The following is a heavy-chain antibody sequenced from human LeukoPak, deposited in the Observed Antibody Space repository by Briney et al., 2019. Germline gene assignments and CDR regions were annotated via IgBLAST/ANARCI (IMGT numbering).Heavy chain of an antibody. Sequence: LETLSLTCTVSGAPISDSYWSWIRQPPGKGLEWIGYIYYSGGTNYNPSLKSRVTISVDTSKNQASLEVGSATTEDTAVYYCARTHGLKFGDQGVWFDPWGQGTLVTVPS. CDR1: GAPISDSY. CDR3: ARTHGLKFGDQGVWFDP. CDR2: IYYSGGT. V-gene: IGHV4-59*01. D-gene: IGHD3-10*01. J-gene: IGHJ5*01.